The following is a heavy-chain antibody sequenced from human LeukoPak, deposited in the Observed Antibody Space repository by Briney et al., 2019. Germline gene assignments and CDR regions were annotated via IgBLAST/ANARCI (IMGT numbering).Heavy chain of an antibody. V-gene: IGHV3-48*01. CDR3: ARALNNYDILTGYYIGWFDP. CDR1: GFTFSSYS. D-gene: IGHD3-9*01. CDR2: ISSSSSTI. J-gene: IGHJ5*02. Sequence: GGSLRLSCAASGFTFSSYSMNWVRQAPGKGLEWVSYISSSSSTIYYADSVKGRFTISRDNAKNSLYLQMNSLRAEDTAVYYCARALNNYDILTGYYIGWFDPWGQGTLVTVSS.